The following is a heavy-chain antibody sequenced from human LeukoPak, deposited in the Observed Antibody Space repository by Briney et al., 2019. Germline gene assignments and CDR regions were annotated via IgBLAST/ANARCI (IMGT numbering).Heavy chain of an antibody. J-gene: IGHJ5*02. CDR2: ISWSGGST. V-gene: IGHV3-20*04. CDR3: ARSDGSLNL. D-gene: IGHD2-15*01. Sequence: GGSLRLSCEASGFTFEDYAMTWVRQAPGKRLEWVSGISWSGGSTGYGDSVKGRFTISRDNAKKSLYLQMNSVRVEDTALYYCARSDGSLNLWGQGILVTVSS. CDR1: GFTFEDYA.